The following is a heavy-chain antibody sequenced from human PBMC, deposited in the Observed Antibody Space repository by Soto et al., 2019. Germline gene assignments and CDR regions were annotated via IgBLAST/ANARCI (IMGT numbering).Heavy chain of an antibody. J-gene: IGHJ3*02. V-gene: IGHV1-69*13. CDR3: ARVWGTMIEAAFDI. CDR1: GGTFSSYA. CDR2: IIPIFGTA. Sequence: SVKVSCKASGGTFSSYAISWVRQAPGQGLEWMGGIIPIFGTANYAQKFQGRVTITADESTSTAYMELSSLRSKDTAVYYCARVWGTMIEAAFDIWGQGTMVTVSS. D-gene: IGHD3-22*01.